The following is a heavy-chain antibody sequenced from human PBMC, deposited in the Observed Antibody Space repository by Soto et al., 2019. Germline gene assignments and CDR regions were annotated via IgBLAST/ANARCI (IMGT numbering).Heavy chain of an antibody. CDR1: GFTFSSYG. CDR2: ISYDGSNK. D-gene: IGHD2-15*01. CDR3: ARDGWGYCSGGSCYYYYYYGMDV. V-gene: IGHV3-30*03. J-gene: IGHJ6*02. Sequence: PGGSLRLSCAASGFTFSSYGMHWVRQAPGKGLEWVAVISYDGSNKYYADSVKGRFTISRDNSKNTLYLQMNSLRAEDTAVYYCARDGWGYCSGGSCYYYYYYGMDVWGQGTTVTVSS.